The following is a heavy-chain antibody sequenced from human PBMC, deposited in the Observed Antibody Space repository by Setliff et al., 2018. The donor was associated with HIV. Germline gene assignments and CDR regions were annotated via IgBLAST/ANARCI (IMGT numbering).Heavy chain of an antibody. J-gene: IGHJ6*03. D-gene: IGHD2-8*02. Sequence: ASVKVSCKTSGYMFIAYGMSWVRRAPGQGLEWMGWMNPNSGNTGYAQKLQGRVTMTTDTSTSTAYMELRNLRSDDTAVYYCARVQVGDPYYSYYYMDVWGEGTTVTVSS. V-gene: IGHV1-18*01. CDR1: GYMFIAYG. CDR2: MNPNSGNT. CDR3: ARVQVGDPYYSYYYMDV.